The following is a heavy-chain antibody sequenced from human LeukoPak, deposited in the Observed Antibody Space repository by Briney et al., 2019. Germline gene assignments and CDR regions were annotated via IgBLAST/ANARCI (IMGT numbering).Heavy chain of an antibody. CDR2: IYSGGST. Sequence: ETLSLTCTVSGGSISSSSYYWGWIRQPPGKGLEWVSLIYSGGSTYYADSVKGRFTISRDNPKNTVYLQMNNLRAEDTAVYYCARDRHCSGGSCSGLWGQGTLVTVSS. CDR1: GGSISSSSYY. CDR3: ARDRHCSGGSCSGL. V-gene: IGHV3-53*01. D-gene: IGHD2-15*01. J-gene: IGHJ4*02.